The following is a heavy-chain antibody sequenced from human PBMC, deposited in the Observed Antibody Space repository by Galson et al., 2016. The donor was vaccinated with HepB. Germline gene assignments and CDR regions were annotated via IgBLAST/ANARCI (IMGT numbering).Heavy chain of an antibody. D-gene: IGHD1-26*01. CDR3: AIEGISNVRYYRHGMDV. V-gene: IGHV3-15*01. CDR1: GFTFSIYG. CDR2: IKSKIDGGTI. Sequence: SLRLSCAASGFTFSIYGMHWVRQAPGKGLEWVGRIKSKIDGGTIDYAAPVKGRFSISRDDPQNTLYLQMNSLKTEDTGVNYCAIEGISNVRYYRHGMDVWGQGTTVTVSS. J-gene: IGHJ6*02.